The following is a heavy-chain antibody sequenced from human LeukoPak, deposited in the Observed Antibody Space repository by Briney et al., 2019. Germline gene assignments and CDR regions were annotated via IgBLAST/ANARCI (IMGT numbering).Heavy chain of an antibody. V-gene: IGHV1-69*13. CDR3: ARAYYYDSSGYYRSPFDY. Sequence: GASVKVSCKASGYTFTSYYMHWVRQAPGQGLEWMGGIIPIFGTANYAQKFQGRVTITADESTSTAYMELSSLRSEDTAVYYCARAYYYDSSGYYRSPFDYWGQGTLVTVSS. J-gene: IGHJ4*02. CDR2: IIPIFGTA. CDR1: GYTFTSYY. D-gene: IGHD3-22*01.